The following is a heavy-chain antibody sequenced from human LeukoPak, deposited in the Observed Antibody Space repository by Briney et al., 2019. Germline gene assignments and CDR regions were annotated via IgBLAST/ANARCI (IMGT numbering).Heavy chain of an antibody. Sequence: PSETLSLTCTVSGGSISSYYWSWIRQPPGKGLEWIGYIYYSGSTNYNPSLKSRVTISVDTSKNQFSLKLSSVTAADTAVYYCARRAGAYSHPYDYWGQGTLVTVSS. CDR2: IYYSGST. D-gene: IGHD4/OR15-4a*01. CDR3: ARRAGAYSHPYDY. J-gene: IGHJ4*02. CDR1: GGSISSYY. V-gene: IGHV4-59*01.